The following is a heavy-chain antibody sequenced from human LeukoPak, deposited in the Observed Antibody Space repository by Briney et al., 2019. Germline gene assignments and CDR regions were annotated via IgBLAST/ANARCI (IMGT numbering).Heavy chain of an antibody. CDR1: GFIFSDHY. V-gene: IGHV3-72*01. D-gene: IGHD2-15*01. J-gene: IGHJ4*02. CDR3: SSGYSSGGSCYSSGGDY. CDR2: IRNKANSYTT. Sequence: GGSLRLSCAGSGFIFSDHYIDWVRQAAGKGLEWVGRIRNKANSYTTDYAASVKGRFSISRDDSENSVYLEMNGLKIEDSDVFYCSSGYSSGGSCYSSGGDYWGQGTLVTVSS.